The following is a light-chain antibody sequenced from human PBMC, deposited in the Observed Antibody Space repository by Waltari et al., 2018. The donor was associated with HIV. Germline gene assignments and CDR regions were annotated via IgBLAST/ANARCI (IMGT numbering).Light chain of an antibody. Sequence: DIQLTQSPSSLSASVGARVPITCRARQNIGLFLHWYPQRSGEAPSLLNYSASGVQRGVPASFSGGGSGTDFTLTLSNLQSEDCATYYCQQSYTNLYTFGQGTILEI. J-gene: IGKJ2*01. CDR1: QNIGLF. V-gene: IGKV1-39*01. CDR3: QQSYTNLYT. CDR2: SAS.